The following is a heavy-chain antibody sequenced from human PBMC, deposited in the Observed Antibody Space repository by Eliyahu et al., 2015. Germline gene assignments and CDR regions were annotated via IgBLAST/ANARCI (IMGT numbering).Heavy chain of an antibody. V-gene: IGHV3-23*01. CDR2: ISGSGGSX. J-gene: IGHJ2*01. CDR1: GFTFSSYA. CDR3: AKDHRVLRIDWYFDL. D-gene: IGHD2/OR15-2a*01. Sequence: EVQLLESGGGLVQPGGSLRXSCXASGFTFSSYAMSWVRQAPGKGXGWVSAISGSGGSXYYADSVKGRFTISRDNSKNTLYLQMNSLRAEDTAVYYCAKDHRVLRIDWYFDLWGRGTLVTVSS.